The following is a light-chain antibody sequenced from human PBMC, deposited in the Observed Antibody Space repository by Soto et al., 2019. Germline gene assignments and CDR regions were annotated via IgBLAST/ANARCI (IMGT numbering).Light chain of an antibody. CDR2: GVS. CDR3: SSSTNTHYV. J-gene: IGLJ1*01. CDR1: SGDVGGFNY. V-gene: IGLV2-14*01. Sequence: QSVLTQPASMSGSDGQSITISCTGSSGDVGGFNYVSWYQQHPGKAPKLMIYGVSNRPSGVSNRFSGSKSGNTASLTISGLQAEDEADYYCSSSTNTHYVFGTGTKLTVL.